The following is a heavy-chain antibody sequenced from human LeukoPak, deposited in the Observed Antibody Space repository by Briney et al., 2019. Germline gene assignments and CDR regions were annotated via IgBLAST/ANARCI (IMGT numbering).Heavy chain of an antibody. Sequence: GGSLRLSCATSGFTFSRHGMHWVRQAPGKGLEWVAIIWHDGSTKYYADSVKGRFTISRDNSKNTPYLQKNSLRAEDTAVYYCAKKPVRGNFYYFDYWGQGTLVTVSS. D-gene: IGHD2-21*02. CDR1: GFTFSRHG. CDR3: AKKPVRGNFYYFDY. V-gene: IGHV3-33*06. J-gene: IGHJ4*02. CDR2: IWHDGSTK.